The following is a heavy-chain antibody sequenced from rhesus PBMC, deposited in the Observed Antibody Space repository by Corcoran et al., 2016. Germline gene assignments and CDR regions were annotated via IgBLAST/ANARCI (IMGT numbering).Heavy chain of an antibody. CDR2: ISYSGIT. Sequence: QLQLQESGPGLVKPSETLSLTCAVSGYSISSGYGWSWIRQPPGKGLEWIGYISYSGITSYNPSSKIRVTISRDTSKNQFALKLSSVTAADTAVYYCARDEAEYCSSTYCSSGDYWGQGVLVTVSS. J-gene: IGHJ4*01. V-gene: IGHV4-122*02. CDR1: GYSISSGYG. D-gene: IGHD2-15*01. CDR3: ARDEAEYCSSTYCSSGDY.